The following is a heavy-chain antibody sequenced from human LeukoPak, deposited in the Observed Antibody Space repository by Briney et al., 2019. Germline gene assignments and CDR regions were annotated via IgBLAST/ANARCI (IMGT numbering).Heavy chain of an antibody. Sequence: ASVKVSCKTSGGTFTSYAITWVRQAPGQGLEWMGKIIPISGTTNYTQKFQGRVTFTADESTSTAYMELSSLRSEDTALYYCARKLRLGGNWFDPWGQGTLVTVSS. CDR2: IIPISGTT. V-gene: IGHV1-69*13. D-gene: IGHD1-26*01. CDR3: ARKLRLGGNWFDP. J-gene: IGHJ5*02. CDR1: GGTFTSYA.